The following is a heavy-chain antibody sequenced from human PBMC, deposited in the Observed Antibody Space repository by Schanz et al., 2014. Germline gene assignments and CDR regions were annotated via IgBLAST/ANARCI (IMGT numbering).Heavy chain of an antibody. CDR1: GFIFTTYA. V-gene: IGHV3-23*01. CDR2: ISGSGGST. CDR3: AKGRFGELSAFDI. Sequence: EVQLLESGGGLVQPGGSLRLSCASSGFIFTTYAMSWVRQAPGKGLEWVSAISGSGGSTYYADSVKGRFTISRDNSKNTLYLQMNSLRAEDTAVYYCAKGRFGELSAFDIWGQGTMXTVSS. J-gene: IGHJ3*02. D-gene: IGHD3-10*01.